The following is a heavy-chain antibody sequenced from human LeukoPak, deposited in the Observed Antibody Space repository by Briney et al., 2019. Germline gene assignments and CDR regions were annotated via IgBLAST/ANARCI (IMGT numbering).Heavy chain of an antibody. CDR1: GGSFSGYY. J-gene: IGHJ4*02. V-gene: IGHV4-34*01. D-gene: IGHD4-11*01. Sequence: SETLSLTCAVYGGSFSGYYWSWIRQPPGKGLEWIGEINHSGSTNYNPSLKSRVTISVDTSKNQFSLKLSSVTAADTAVYYCARGRWDYSKGLGYWGQGTLVTVSS. CDR3: ARGRWDYSKGLGY. CDR2: INHSGST.